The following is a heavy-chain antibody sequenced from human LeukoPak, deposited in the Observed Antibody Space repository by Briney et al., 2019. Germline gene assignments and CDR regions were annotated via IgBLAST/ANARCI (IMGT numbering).Heavy chain of an antibody. CDR1: GYSISSGYY. CDR2: INHSGST. CDR3: ARTTEGGYTYGYLYYYYMDV. V-gene: IGHV4-38-2*02. J-gene: IGHJ6*03. Sequence: PSETLSLTCTVSGYSISSGYYWGWIRQPPGKGLEWIGEINHSGSTNYNPSLKSRVTISVDTSKNQFSLKLSSVTAADTAVYYCARTTEGGYTYGYLYYYYMDVWGKGTTVTISS. D-gene: IGHD5-18*01.